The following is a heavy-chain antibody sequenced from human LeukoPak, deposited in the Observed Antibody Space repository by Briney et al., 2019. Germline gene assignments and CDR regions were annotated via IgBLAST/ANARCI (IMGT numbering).Heavy chain of an antibody. CDR2: LTASGETT. D-gene: IGHD1-7*01. CDR3: AANGESTNWHWNY. CDR1: GFTFSSYA. J-gene: IGHJ4*01. Sequence: PGGSLRLSFAASGFTFSSYAMSWVRQAPGKGLEWVSALTASGETTYYADSVKGRFTISRDNSKNTLFLQMNSLRAEDTAVYYCAANGESTNWHWNYWGQGTLVSVSS. V-gene: IGHV3-23*01.